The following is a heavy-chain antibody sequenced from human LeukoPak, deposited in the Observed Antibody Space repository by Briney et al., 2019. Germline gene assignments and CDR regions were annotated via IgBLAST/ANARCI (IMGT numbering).Heavy chain of an antibody. CDR2: IIPILGIA. CDR1: GGTFSSYT. J-gene: IGHJ4*02. Sequence: ASVKVSCEASGGTFSSYTISWVRQAPGQGLEWMGRIIPILGIANYAQKFQGRVTITADKSTSTAYMELSSLRSEDTAVYYCARDGPYSSRYFDYWGQGTLVTVSS. CDR3: ARDGPYSSRYFDY. V-gene: IGHV1-69*04. D-gene: IGHD6-13*01.